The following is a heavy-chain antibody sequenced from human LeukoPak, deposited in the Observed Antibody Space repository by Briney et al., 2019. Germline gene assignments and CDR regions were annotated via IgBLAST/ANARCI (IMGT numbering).Heavy chain of an antibody. CDR2: ISQDGSET. CDR3: VRDLGHSRHYFEY. CDR1: GFPFNSFF. V-gene: IGHV3-7*01. Sequence: GGSLRLSCAASGFPFNSFFLNWVRLTPGREREGVACISQDGSETFYMDSVRGRFLISRDNTQNSLYLQMDSLRAEDTAVYFCVRDLGHSRHYFEYWGQGALVTVSS. D-gene: IGHD7-27*01. J-gene: IGHJ4*02.